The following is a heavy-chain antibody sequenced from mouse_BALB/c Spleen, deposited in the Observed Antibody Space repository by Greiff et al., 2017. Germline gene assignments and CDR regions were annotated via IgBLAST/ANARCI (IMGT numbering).Heavy chain of an antibody. V-gene: IGHV2-4-1*01. D-gene: IGHD4-1*01. Sequence: VKLVESGPGLVQPSQSLSITCTVSGFSLTSYGVHWVRQSPGKGLEWLGVIWSGGSTDYNAAFISRLSISKDNSKSQVFFKMNSLQADDTAIYYCARKSPNWDDWYFDVWGAGTTVTVSS. J-gene: IGHJ1*01. CDR3: ARKSPNWDDWYFDV. CDR2: IWSGGST. CDR1: GFSLTSYG.